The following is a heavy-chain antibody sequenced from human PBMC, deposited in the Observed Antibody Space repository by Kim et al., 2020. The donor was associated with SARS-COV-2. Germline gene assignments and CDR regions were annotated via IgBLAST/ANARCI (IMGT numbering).Heavy chain of an antibody. Sequence: GGSLRLSCAASGLRFSNYWMSWVRQAPGKGLEWVANIKEDGSETYYVDSVKGRFTISRDNAKNSLYLHMNSLSAEDTAVYYCVRGWGEGFYFDYWGQGTQVTVSS. D-gene: IGHD3-16*01. V-gene: IGHV3-7*05. CDR3: VRGWGEGFYFDY. CDR2: IKEDGSET. CDR1: GLRFSNYW. J-gene: IGHJ4*02.